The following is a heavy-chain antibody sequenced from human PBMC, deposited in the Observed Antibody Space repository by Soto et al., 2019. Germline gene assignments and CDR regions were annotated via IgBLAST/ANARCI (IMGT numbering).Heavy chain of an antibody. V-gene: IGHV1-24*01. CDR3: VTTHPGGSYSYYYYGMDV. CDR2: FDPEDGET. CDR1: GYTLTELS. J-gene: IGHJ6*02. Sequence: ASVKVSCKVSGYTLTELSMHWVRQAPGKGLEWMGGFDPEDGETIYAQKFQGRVTMTEDTSTDTAYMELSSLRSEDTAVYYCVTTHPGGSYSYYYYGMDVWGQGTTVTVSS. D-gene: IGHD1-26*01.